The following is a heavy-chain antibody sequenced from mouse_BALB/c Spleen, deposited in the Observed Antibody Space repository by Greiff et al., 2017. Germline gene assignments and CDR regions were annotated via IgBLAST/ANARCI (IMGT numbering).Heavy chain of an antibody. J-gene: IGHJ2*01. CDR3: VRGHYYGSSLFDY. CDR2: INPYNGDT. CDR1: GYSFTGYF. Sequence: VHVKQSGPELVKPGASVKISCKASGYSFTGYFMNWVKQSHGKSLEWIGRINPYNGDTFYNQKFKGKATLTVDKSSSTAHMELLSLTSEDSAVYYCVRGHYYGSSLFDYWGQGTTLTVSS. D-gene: IGHD1-1*01. V-gene: IGHV1-37*01.